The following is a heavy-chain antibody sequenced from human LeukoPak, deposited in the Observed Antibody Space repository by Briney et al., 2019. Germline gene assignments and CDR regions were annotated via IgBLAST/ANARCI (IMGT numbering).Heavy chain of an antibody. Sequence: GGSLRLSCAASGFTFSSYWMSWVRQAPGKGLEWVANIKQDGSEKYYVDSVKGRFTISRDNAKNSLYLQMNSLRAEDTAVYYCVRSGSSWYGDYYYYGMDVWGQGTTVTVSS. D-gene: IGHD6-13*01. CDR3: VRSGSSWYGDYYYYGMDV. CDR1: GFTFSSYW. J-gene: IGHJ6*02. V-gene: IGHV3-7*03. CDR2: IKQDGSEK.